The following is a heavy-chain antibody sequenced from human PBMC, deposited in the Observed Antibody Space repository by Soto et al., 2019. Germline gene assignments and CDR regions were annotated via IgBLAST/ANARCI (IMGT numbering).Heavy chain of an antibody. CDR3: ARTPVVPAAKGYGMDV. J-gene: IGHJ6*02. V-gene: IGHV1-2*04. D-gene: IGHD2-2*01. CDR2: INPNSGGT. Sequence: ASVKVSCKASGYTFTGYYMHWVRQAPGQGLEWMGWINPNSGGTNYAQKFQGWVTMTRDTSISTAYMELSRLRSDDTAVYYCARTPVVPAAKGYGMDVWGQGTTVTVSS. CDR1: GYTFTGYY.